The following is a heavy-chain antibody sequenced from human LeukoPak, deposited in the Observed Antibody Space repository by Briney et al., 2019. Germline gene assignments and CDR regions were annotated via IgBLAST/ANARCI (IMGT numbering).Heavy chain of an antibody. Sequence: ASVKVSCKASGYTFTDYYIHWIRQAPGQGLEWVGWINPYSGGTNFARRFLGRVTMTRDTSMSTTYLELNSLRSDDTAVFYCARALRRDSTYYEGFWGQGTLVTVSS. CDR1: GYTFTDYY. D-gene: IGHD1-26*01. CDR3: ARALRRDSTYYEGF. CDR2: INPYSGGT. V-gene: IGHV1-2*02. J-gene: IGHJ4*02.